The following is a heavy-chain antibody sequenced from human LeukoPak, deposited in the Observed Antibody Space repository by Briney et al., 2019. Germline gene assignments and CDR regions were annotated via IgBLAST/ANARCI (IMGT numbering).Heavy chain of an antibody. D-gene: IGHD4-17*01. CDR1: GGSISSYY. J-gene: IGHJ4*02. CDR3: AREGAIGYGDYVTDY. V-gene: IGHV4-59*01. Sequence: SETLSLTCTVSGGSISSYYRSWIRQPPGKGLEWIGYIYYSGSTNYNPSLKSRVTISVDTSKNQFSLKLSSVTAADTAVYYCAREGAIGYGDYVTDYWGQGTLVTVSS. CDR2: IYYSGST.